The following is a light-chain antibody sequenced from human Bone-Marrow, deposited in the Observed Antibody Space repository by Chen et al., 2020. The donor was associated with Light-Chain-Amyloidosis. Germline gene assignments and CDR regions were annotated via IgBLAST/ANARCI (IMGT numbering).Light chain of an antibody. Sequence: SYELTQPPPVSVSPGQTARITCSGDDLPTKYAYWYQQKPGTAPVLVIHRDTERPSGISERFSGSSSGTTATLTISGVQAEDEADYHCQSADSSGTYEVIFDGGTKLTVL. J-gene: IGLJ2*01. CDR1: DLPTKY. V-gene: IGLV3-25*03. CDR2: RDT. CDR3: QSADSSGTYEVI.